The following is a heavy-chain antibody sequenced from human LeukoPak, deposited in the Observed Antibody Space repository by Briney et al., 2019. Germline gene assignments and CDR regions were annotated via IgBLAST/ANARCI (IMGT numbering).Heavy chain of an antibody. J-gene: IGHJ3*02. V-gene: IGHV4-61*05. CDR1: GGSISSSSYY. CDR2: IYYSGST. Sequence: SETLSLTCTVFGGSISSSSYYWGWIRQPPGKGLEWIGYIYYSGSTYYNPSLKGRVTISIDTSKKQVSLRLSSVTAADTAVYYCARTAWGSAFDIWGQGTMVTVSS. D-gene: IGHD7-27*01. CDR3: ARTAWGSAFDI.